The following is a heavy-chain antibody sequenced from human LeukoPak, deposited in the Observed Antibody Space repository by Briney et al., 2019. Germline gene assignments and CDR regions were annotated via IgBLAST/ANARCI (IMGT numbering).Heavy chain of an antibody. J-gene: IGHJ4*02. V-gene: IGHV3-33*01. CDR1: GLTFSSYG. Sequence: GRSLRLSCAASGLTFSSYGMHWVRQAPGKGLEWVAVIWYDGSNKYYADSVKGRFTISRDNAKNSLYLQMNSLRAEDTAVYYCARASYSSSWYADYWGQGTLVTVSS. CDR2: IWYDGSNK. D-gene: IGHD6-13*01. CDR3: ARASYSSSWYADY.